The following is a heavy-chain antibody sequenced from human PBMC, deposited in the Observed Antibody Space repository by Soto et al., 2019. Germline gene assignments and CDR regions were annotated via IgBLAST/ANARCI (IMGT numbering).Heavy chain of an antibody. CDR1: GYTFTDYY. J-gene: IGHJ4*02. D-gene: IGHD1-1*01. CDR2: IDTNNGGT. V-gene: IGHV1-2*04. Sequence: QVQLVQSGADLKKPGASVKVSCKASGYTFTDYYMHWVRQAPGQGLEWMGGIDTNNGGTSYAQKFEGWVTMTRDTASSTAYVEVRRLTSDDTAVYYCARGSPTTTPFDYWGQGTLVTVSS. CDR3: ARGSPTTTPFDY.